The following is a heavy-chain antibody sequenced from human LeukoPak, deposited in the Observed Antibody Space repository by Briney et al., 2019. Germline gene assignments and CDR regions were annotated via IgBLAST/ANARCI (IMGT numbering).Heavy chain of an antibody. J-gene: IGHJ5*02. CDR3: ARGQYYGSGSYYYSWFDP. CDR1: GYTFTGYY. V-gene: IGHV1-2*02. D-gene: IGHD3-10*01. CDR2: INPNSGGT. Sequence: ASVKVSCKASGYTFTGYYMHWVRQAPGQGLEWMGWINPNSGGTNYAQKFQGRVTMTRDTSISTAYMELSRLRSDDTAVYYCARGQYYGSGSYYYSWFDPWGQGTLVTVSS.